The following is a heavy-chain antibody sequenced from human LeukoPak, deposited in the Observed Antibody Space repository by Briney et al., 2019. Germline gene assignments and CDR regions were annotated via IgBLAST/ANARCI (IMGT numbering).Heavy chain of an antibody. V-gene: IGHV3-48*03. D-gene: IGHD1-26*01. J-gene: IGHJ4*02. CDR3: ARDNGGYPYYFDY. CDR1: GFSFSIYE. CDR2: ISSSGTTI. Sequence: GGSLRLSCAASGFSFSIYEMNWVRQAPGKGLEWISYISSSGTTIYYADSVKGRFTISRDNAKNSLYLQMNSLRAEDTAVYYCARDNGGYPYYFDYWGQGILVTVSS.